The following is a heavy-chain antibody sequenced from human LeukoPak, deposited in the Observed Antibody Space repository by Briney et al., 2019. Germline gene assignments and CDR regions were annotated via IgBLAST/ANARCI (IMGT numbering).Heavy chain of an antibody. D-gene: IGHD4/OR15-4a*01. V-gene: IGHV3-21*01. J-gene: IGHJ4*02. Sequence: GGSLRLSCAASGFTFSSYSMNWVRQAPGKGLEWVSSISSSSSFIYYADSVKGRFTISRDNAKNSLYLQMNSLRAEDTAVYYCARRAGAYSHPYDYWGQGTLVTVSS. CDR3: ARRAGAYSHPYDY. CDR1: GFTFSSYS. CDR2: ISSSSSFI.